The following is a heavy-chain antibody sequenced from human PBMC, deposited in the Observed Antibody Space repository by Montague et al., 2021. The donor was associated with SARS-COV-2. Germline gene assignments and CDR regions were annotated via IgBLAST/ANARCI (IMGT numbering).Heavy chain of an antibody. J-gene: IGHJ4*02. CDR1: GDSVSTNRAT. Sequence: CSISGDSVSTNRATWNWIMQSPSRGLEWLGRTYYKSKWYNDYAVSLKSRIIINPDTSKNQFSLQLNSVTPEDTAVYYCARVRMDGGSDYWGQGTLVTVSS. CDR3: ARVRMDGGSDY. V-gene: IGHV6-1*01. D-gene: IGHD3-10*01. CDR2: TYYKSKWYN.